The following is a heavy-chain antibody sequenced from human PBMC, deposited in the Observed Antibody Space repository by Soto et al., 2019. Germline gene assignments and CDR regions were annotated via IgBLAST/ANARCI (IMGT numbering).Heavy chain of an antibody. CDR3: ASYGDFFDY. CDR1: GFTFSSYG. Sequence: GGSLRLSCAASGFTFSSYGMHWVRQAPGKGLEWVAVIWYDGSNKYYADSAKGRFTISRDNSKNTLYLQMNSLRAEDTAVYYCASYGDFFDYWGQGTLVTVSS. CDR2: IWYDGSNK. J-gene: IGHJ4*02. D-gene: IGHD4-17*01. V-gene: IGHV3-33*01.